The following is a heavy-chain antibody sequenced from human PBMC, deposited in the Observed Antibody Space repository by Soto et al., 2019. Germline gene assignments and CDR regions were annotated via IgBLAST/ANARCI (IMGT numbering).Heavy chain of an antibody. Sequence: QVQLVQSGAEVKKPGSSVKVSCKASGGTFSSYAISWVRQAPGQGLEWMGGIIPIFGTANYAQKFKGRGTITAAESTSTAYMELSSLRSEDTAVYYCARVYCSGGSCSAKGQRYYFDYWGQGTLVTVSS. J-gene: IGHJ4*02. CDR2: IIPIFGTA. V-gene: IGHV1-69*12. CDR1: GGTFSSYA. CDR3: ARVYCSGGSCSAKGQRYYFDY. D-gene: IGHD2-15*01.